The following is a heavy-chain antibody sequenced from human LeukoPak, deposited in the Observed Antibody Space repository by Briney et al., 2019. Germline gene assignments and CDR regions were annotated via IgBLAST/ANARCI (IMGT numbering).Heavy chain of an antibody. J-gene: IGHJ4*02. CDR2: IYYSGST. Sequence: PSETLSLTCTVSGGSISSYYWGWIRQPPGKGLEWIGSIYYSGSTYYNPSLKSRVTISVDTSKNQFSLKLSSVTAADTAVYYCARHLGYYDSSGYYSWGQGTLVTVSS. CDR1: GGSISSYY. V-gene: IGHV4-39*01. D-gene: IGHD3-22*01. CDR3: ARHLGYYDSSGYYS.